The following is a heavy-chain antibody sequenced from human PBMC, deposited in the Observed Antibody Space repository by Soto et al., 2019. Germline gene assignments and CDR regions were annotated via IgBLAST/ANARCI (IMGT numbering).Heavy chain of an antibody. V-gene: IGHV3-21*01. D-gene: IGHD6-19*01. J-gene: IGHJ4*02. CDR1: GFTFSSYS. Sequence: EVQLVESGGGLVKPGGSLRLSCAASGFTFSSYSMNWVRQAPGKGLEWVSSISSSSSYIYYADSVKGRFTISRDNAKNSLYLQMNSLRAEDTAVYYCARDVSRHGIAVAGKKPFDYWGQGTLVTVSS. CDR3: ARDVSRHGIAVAGKKPFDY. CDR2: ISSSSSYI.